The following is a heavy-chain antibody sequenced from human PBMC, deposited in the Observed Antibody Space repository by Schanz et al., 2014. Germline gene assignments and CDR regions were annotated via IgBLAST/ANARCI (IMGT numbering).Heavy chain of an antibody. CDR3: ARDRDQWDGNYLDY. CDR2: IGGSDGNT. J-gene: IGHJ4*02. Sequence: QVQLVQSGAEVKKPGASVKVSCKSSGATFNSYAFGWVRQAPGQGLEWMGWIGGSDGNTNFAQKFQGRVTMTTDTSTSTVYMELRSLTSDDSAVYYCARDRDQWDGNYLDYWGQGTLVTVSS. D-gene: IGHD1-26*01. CDR1: GATFNSYA. V-gene: IGHV1-18*01.